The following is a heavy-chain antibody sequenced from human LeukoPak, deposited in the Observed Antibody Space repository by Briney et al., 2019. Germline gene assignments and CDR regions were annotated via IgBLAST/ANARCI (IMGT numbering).Heavy chain of an antibody. Sequence: SETLSLTCTVSGGSISSYYWSWIRQPPGKGLEWIANIYHTGSTNYNPALSSRVTISIDTAKNQFSLKLTSVTAADTAVYYCARRGRNSSGWQDYLWGQGTLVTVSS. V-gene: IGHV4-59*01. CDR3: ARRGRNSSGWQDYL. J-gene: IGHJ4*02. D-gene: IGHD6-25*01. CDR2: IYHTGST. CDR1: GGSISSYY.